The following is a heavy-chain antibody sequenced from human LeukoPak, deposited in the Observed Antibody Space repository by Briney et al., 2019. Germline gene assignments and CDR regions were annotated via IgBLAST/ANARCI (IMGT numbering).Heavy chain of an antibody. Sequence: GGSLRLSCAASGFTFSSYEMIWLGQAPGKGLEGVSYISSSGRTIYYEDSVKGRFSISRDNSKNTLYLQMNSLRAEDTAVYYCARDGSNYFDYWGQGTLVTVSS. CDR2: ISSSGRTI. CDR3: ARDGSNYFDY. CDR1: GFTFSSYE. J-gene: IGHJ4*02. V-gene: IGHV3-48*03. D-gene: IGHD1-26*01.